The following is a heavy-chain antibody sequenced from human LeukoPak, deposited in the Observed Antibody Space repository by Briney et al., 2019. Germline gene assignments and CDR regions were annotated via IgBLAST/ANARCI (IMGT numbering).Heavy chain of an antibody. CDR1: GYTFTSFG. J-gene: IGHJ4*02. D-gene: IGHD6-19*01. Sequence: ASVKVSCKASGYTFTSFGISWVRQAPGQGLEWMGWISAYNANTNFAQNLQGRVTMTTDTSTSTAYMELRSLRSDDTAVYYCARVQGSSGWYIFDYWGQGTLVTVSS. CDR2: ISAYNANT. CDR3: ARVQGSSGWYIFDY. V-gene: IGHV1-18*01.